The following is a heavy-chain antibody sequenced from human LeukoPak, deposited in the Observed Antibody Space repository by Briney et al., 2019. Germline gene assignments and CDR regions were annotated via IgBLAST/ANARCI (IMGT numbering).Heavy chain of an antibody. CDR2: ISSSGSTI. J-gene: IGHJ4*02. CDR3: ARAGAWFGELF. CDR1: GFTFSSYE. Sequence: GGSLRLSCAASGFTFSSYEMNWVRQAPGKGLEWVSYISSSGSTIYYADSVNGRFTISRDNAKNSLYLQMNSLRAEDTAVYYCARAGAWFGELFWGQGTLVTVSS. D-gene: IGHD3-10*01. V-gene: IGHV3-48*03.